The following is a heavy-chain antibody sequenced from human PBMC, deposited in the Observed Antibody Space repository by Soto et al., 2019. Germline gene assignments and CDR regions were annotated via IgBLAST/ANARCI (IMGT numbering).Heavy chain of an antibody. CDR3: ARQSSSWHDAFDI. CDR2: IDPSDSYT. D-gene: IGHD6-13*01. Sequence: GESLKISCKGSGYSFTIYWISWVRQMPGKGLEWMGRIDPSDSYTNYSPSFQGHVTISADKSISTAYLQWSSLKASDTAMYYCARQSSSWHDAFDIWGQGTMVTVSS. CDR1: GYSFTIYW. V-gene: IGHV5-10-1*01. J-gene: IGHJ3*02.